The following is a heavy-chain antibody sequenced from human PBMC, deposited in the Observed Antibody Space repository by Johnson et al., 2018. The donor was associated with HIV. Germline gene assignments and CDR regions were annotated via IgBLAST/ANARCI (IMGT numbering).Heavy chain of an antibody. Sequence: VQLVESGGGLVKPGGSLRLSCAASGFTFDDYGMSWVRQAPGKGLEWVSAISGSGGSTYYADSVKGRFTISRHNSKNTLYLQMNSLRAEDTAVYYCAKCDGGDCYYDAFDIWGQGTMVTVSS. J-gene: IGHJ3*02. V-gene: IGHV3-23*04. CDR2: ISGSGGST. CDR1: GFTFDDYG. D-gene: IGHD2-21*02. CDR3: AKCDGGDCYYDAFDI.